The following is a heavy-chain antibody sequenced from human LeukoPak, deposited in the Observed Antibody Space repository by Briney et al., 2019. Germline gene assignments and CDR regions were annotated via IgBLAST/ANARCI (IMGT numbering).Heavy chain of an antibody. CDR3: ARENNGSFFPGEHYYFLDV. Sequence: SETLSLTCAVYGGSFSGYYWTWVRQSPGKGLEWIGEVTHRGVTHYSPSLRSRVTISLDTSRKQFSLSVSSVTAADTAVYYCARENNGSFFPGEHYYFLDVWGKGTTVTVSS. CDR2: VTHRGVT. CDR1: GGSFSGYY. V-gene: IGHV4-34*01. D-gene: IGHD3-10*01. J-gene: IGHJ6*04.